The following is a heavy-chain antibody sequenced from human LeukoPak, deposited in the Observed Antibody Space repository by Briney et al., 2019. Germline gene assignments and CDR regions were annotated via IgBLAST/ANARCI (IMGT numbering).Heavy chain of an antibody. CDR1: GFIFSNYG. J-gene: IGHJ4*02. Sequence: GGFLRPSCAASGFIFSNYGMHWVRQAPGKGLEWVAVVSHDGNNEEYAESVKGRFTISRDNSKNTVIVQMNSLRTEDTAVYYCGRVPDDTTTLNNWGQGTLVTVSS. CDR3: GRVPDDTTTLNN. V-gene: IGHV3-30-3*01. CDR2: VSHDGNNE. D-gene: IGHD3-9*01.